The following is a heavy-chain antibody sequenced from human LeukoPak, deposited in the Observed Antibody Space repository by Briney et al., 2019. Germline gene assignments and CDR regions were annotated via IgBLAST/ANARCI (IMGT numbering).Heavy chain of an antibody. J-gene: IGHJ4*02. CDR2: INHRGST. Sequence: SETLSLTCAVYGGSFSGYYWSWIRQPPGKGLEWIGEINHRGSTNYNPSLKSRVTISVDTSKNQFSLKLSSVTAADTAVYYCARDRDYYDSSGHVDYWGQGTLVTVSS. CDR3: ARDRDYYDSSGHVDY. D-gene: IGHD3-22*01. V-gene: IGHV4-34*01. CDR1: GGSFSGYY.